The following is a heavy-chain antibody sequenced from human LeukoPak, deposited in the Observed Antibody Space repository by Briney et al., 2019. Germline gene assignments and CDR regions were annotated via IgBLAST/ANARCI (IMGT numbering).Heavy chain of an antibody. V-gene: IGHV4-59*02. CDR3: ASRKLGNDY. D-gene: IGHD7-27*01. CDR1: GGSVTDYY. Sequence: SETLSLACTVSGGSVTDYYWSWIRQSPGKGLEWIGYIYYTGTSYNPSLKSRVTISADTSKNQFSLQLISVTAADTAVYYCASRKLGNDYWGQGTLVTVSS. CDR2: IYYTGT. J-gene: IGHJ4*02.